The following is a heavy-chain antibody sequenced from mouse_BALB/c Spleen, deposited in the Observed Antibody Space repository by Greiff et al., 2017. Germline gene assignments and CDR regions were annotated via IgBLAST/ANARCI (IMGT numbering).Heavy chain of an antibody. V-gene: IGHV1-7*01. J-gene: IGHJ4*01. CDR2: INPSTGYT. Sequence: QVQLQQSGAELAKPGASVKMSCKASGYTFTSYWMHWVKQRPGQGLEWIGYINPSTGYTEYNQKFKDKATLTADKSSSTAYMQLSSLTSEDSAVYYCARHYGYDYAMDDWGQGTSVTVSS. CDR3: ARHYGYDYAMDD. CDR1: GYTFTSYW. D-gene: IGHD2-2*01.